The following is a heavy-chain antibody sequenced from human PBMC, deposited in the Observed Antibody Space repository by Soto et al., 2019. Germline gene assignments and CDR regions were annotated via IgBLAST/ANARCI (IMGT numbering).Heavy chain of an antibody. CDR1: GGTFSSYA. CDR2: IIPIFGTA. Sequence: QVQLVQSGAELKKPGSSVKVSCKASGGTFSSYAISWVRQAPGQGLEWMGGIIPIFGTANYAHKFQARVTITADESTSTAYMELSCLRSEDTAVYYCAGANVYCGGDCYFPNAFDIWGRGTMVTVST. CDR3: AGANVYCGGDCYFPNAFDI. J-gene: IGHJ3*02. V-gene: IGHV1-69*01. D-gene: IGHD2-21*02.